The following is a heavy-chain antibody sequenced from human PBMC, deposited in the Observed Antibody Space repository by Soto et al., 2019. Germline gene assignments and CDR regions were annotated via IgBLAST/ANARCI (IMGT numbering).Heavy chain of an antibody. CDR3: AREGQLVSGGDY. CDR1: GFTFSSYA. Sequence: QVQLVESGGGVVQPGRSLRLSCAASGFTFSSYAMHWVRQAPGKGLEWVAVISYDGSNKYYADSVKGRFTISRDNSKNTLYLHMNSLRAEDTAVYYCAREGQLVSGGDYWGQGTLVTVSS. J-gene: IGHJ4*02. CDR2: ISYDGSNK. D-gene: IGHD6-13*01. V-gene: IGHV3-30-3*01.